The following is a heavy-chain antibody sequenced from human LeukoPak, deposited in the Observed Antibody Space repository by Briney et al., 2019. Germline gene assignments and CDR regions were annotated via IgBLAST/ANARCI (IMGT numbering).Heavy chain of an antibody. D-gene: IGHD3-10*01. Sequence: SVKVSCKASGGTFSSYAISWVRQAPGQGLEWMGGIIPIFGTANYAQKFQGRVTITADESTSTAYMELSSLRSEDTAVYYCARETTMVRGVISTSNWFDSWGQGTLVTVSS. J-gene: IGHJ5*01. V-gene: IGHV1-69*13. CDR1: GGTFSSYA. CDR3: ARETTMVRGVISTSNWFDS. CDR2: IIPIFGTA.